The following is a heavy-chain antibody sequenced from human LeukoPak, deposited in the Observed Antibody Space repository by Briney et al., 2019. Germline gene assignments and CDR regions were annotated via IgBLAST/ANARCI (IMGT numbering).Heavy chain of an antibody. D-gene: IGHD2-2*01. CDR1: GFTFSSYS. Sequence: TGGSLRLSCAASGFTFSSYSMNWVRQAPGKGLEWVSSISSSSSYIYYADSVKGRFTISRDNSKNTLYLQMNSLRAEDTAVYYCAKDRSVTSFIGDFDYWGQGTLVTVSS. V-gene: IGHV3-21*04. CDR2: ISSSSSYI. CDR3: AKDRSVTSFIGDFDY. J-gene: IGHJ4*02.